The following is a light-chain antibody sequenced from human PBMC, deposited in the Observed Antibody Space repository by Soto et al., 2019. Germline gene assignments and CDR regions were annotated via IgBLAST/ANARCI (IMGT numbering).Light chain of an antibody. Sequence: QSVLTQPPSASGSPGQSVTISCTGTSSDVGGYNYVSWYQQHPGKAPKLMIYEVTKRPSGVPDRFSGSKSGNTASLTVSGLQFEDEADYYCSSYVGSNNYVFGTGTKVTVL. CDR1: SSDVGGYNY. CDR2: EVT. J-gene: IGLJ1*01. CDR3: SSYVGSNNYV. V-gene: IGLV2-8*01.